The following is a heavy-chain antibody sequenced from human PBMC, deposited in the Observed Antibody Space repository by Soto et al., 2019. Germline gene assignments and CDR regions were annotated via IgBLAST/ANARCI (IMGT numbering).Heavy chain of an antibody. CDR3: AKDRLVRGGFDY. J-gene: IGHJ4*02. V-gene: IGHV3-23*01. Sequence: EVQLLESGGGLVQPGGSLRLSCAASGFTFSSYAMSWVRQAPGKGLEWVSAISGSGGSTYYADSVKGRFTISRDNSKTTLYLQMNSLRAEDTAVYYCAKDRLVRGGFDYWGQGTLVTVSS. D-gene: IGHD6-19*01. CDR1: GFTFSSYA. CDR2: ISGSGGST.